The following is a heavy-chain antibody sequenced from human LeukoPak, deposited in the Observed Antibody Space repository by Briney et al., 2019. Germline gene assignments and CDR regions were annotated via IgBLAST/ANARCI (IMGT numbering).Heavy chain of an antibody. CDR2: ISYDGSNK. D-gene: IGHD3-10*01. V-gene: IGHV3-30*18. CDR1: GFTFSSYG. Sequence: GGSLRLSCAASGFTFSSYGMHWVRQAPGKGLEWVAVISYDGSNKYYADSVKGRFTISRDNSKNTLYLQMNSLRAEDTAVYYCAKGRGRLLWFGELLSEVYFDYWGQGTLVTVSS. CDR3: AKGRGRLLWFGELLSEVYFDY. J-gene: IGHJ4*02.